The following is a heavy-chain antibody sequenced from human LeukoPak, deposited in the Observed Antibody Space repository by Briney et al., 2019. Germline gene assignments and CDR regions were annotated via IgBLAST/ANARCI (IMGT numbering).Heavy chain of an antibody. V-gene: IGHV4-30-4*08. Sequence: PSETLSLTCTVSGASIRSHYWSWIRQPPGKGLEWIGYIYYSGSTYYNPSLKSRVTISVDTSKNQFSLKLSSVTAADTAMYYCARADYRITILGVAKHFDPWGQGTLVTVSS. CDR2: IYYSGST. CDR1: GASIRSHY. CDR3: ARADYRITILGVAKHFDP. J-gene: IGHJ5*02. D-gene: IGHD3-3*01.